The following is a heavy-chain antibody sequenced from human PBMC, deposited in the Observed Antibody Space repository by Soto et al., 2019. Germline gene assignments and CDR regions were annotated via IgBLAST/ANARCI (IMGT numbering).Heavy chain of an antibody. J-gene: IGHJ4*02. D-gene: IGHD1-7*01. CDR3: ARDANPNYVSNYFDY. CDR1: GYTFADSF. V-gene: IGHV1-2*02. Sequence: ASVKVSCKASGYTFADSFIHWFRQAPGQGLEWMGWTNPNSGATDYAQKFLGRVTMTRDTSISTAYMELSRLKSDDTAVYYCARDANPNYVSNYFDYWGQGTLVTVSS. CDR2: TNPNSGAT.